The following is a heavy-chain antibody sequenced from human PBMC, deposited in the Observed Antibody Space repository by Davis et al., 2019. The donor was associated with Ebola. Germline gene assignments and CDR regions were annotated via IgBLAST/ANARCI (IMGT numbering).Heavy chain of an antibody. J-gene: IGHJ5*02. Sequence: LETLSLTCTVSGGSISSYYWSWIRQPPGKGLEWIGYIYYSGSTNYNPSLKSRVTISVDTSKNQFSLKLGSVTAADTAVYYCARGRTTVRPWGQGTLVTVSS. V-gene: IGHV4-59*01. CDR1: GGSISSYY. D-gene: IGHD4-17*01. CDR2: IYYSGST. CDR3: ARGRTTVRP.